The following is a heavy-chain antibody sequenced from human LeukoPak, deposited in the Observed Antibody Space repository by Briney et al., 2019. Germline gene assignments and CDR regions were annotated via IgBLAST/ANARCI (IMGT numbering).Heavy chain of an antibody. Sequence: PSETLSLTCTVSGGSISSYYWSWIRQPAGKGLEWIGRIYTSGSTNYNPSLKSRVTMSVDKSKNQFSLKLSSVTAADTAVYYCARDDYYYDSSGYYSNWGQGTLVTVSS. CDR3: ARDDYYYDSSGYYSN. CDR2: IYTSGST. V-gene: IGHV4-4*07. J-gene: IGHJ4*02. D-gene: IGHD3-22*01. CDR1: GGSISSYY.